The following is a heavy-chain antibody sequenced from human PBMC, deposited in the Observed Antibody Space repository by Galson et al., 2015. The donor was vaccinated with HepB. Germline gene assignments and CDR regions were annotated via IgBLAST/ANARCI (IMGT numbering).Heavy chain of an antibody. V-gene: IGHV3-23*01. CDR3: AKDRRQIITWFRSSDV. D-gene: IGHD3-10*01. J-gene: IGHJ4*02. CDR1: GFTFSNYA. CDR2: MSGSGTTT. Sequence: SLRLSCAASGFTFSNYAMSWVRQAPGKGLEWVSGMSGSGTTTYYGDSVKGRFTISRDNSKNTLYLQMNSLRAEDTALYYCAKDRRQIITWFRSSDVWGQGTLVTASS.